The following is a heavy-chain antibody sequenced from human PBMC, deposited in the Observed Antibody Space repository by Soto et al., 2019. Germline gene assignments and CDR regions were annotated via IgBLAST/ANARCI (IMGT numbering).Heavy chain of an antibody. CDR3: ATTVTTVDY. V-gene: IGHV3-48*03. CDR2: ISSSGSLI. J-gene: IGHJ4*02. Sequence: GGSLRLSCAASGFSFSGYGVNWVRQAPGKGLEWISYISSSGSLIYYADSLKGRFTISRDNAKNSLYLQMNSLRAEDTAVYYCATTVTTVDYWGQGTLVTVSS. CDR1: GFSFSGYG. D-gene: IGHD4-17*01.